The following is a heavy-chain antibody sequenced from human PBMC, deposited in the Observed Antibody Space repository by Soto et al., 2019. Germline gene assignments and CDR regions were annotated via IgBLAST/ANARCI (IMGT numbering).Heavy chain of an antibody. J-gene: IGHJ5*02. CDR3: ARAQWELLRHDWFDP. V-gene: IGHV1-18*01. CDR2: ISDYNGNT. Sequence: QVQLVQSGAEVKKPGASVKVSCKASGYTFTSYGISWVRQAPGQGLEWMGWISDYNGNTNYAQKLQGRVTMTTDTSTSTAYMELRSLRSDDTAVYYCARAQWELLRHDWFDPWGQGTLVTVSS. D-gene: IGHD1-26*01. CDR1: GYTFTSYG.